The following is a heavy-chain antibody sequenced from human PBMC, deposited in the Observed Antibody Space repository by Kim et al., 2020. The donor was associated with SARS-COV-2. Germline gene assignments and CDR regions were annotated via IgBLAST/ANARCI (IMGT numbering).Heavy chain of an antibody. Sequence: GGSLRLSCAASGFNFRDFGMHWVRQAPGKGLEWVALIWYDGSNKYYVDSVKGRFTISRDNSKKTLYLQMNSLRAEDTAVYYCARHSYYDTLGENESDFDVWGQGTMVTVSS. V-gene: IGHV3-33*03. CDR2: IWYDGSNK. CDR1: GFNFRDFG. D-gene: IGHD3-9*01. J-gene: IGHJ3*01. CDR3: ARHSYYDTLGENESDFDV.